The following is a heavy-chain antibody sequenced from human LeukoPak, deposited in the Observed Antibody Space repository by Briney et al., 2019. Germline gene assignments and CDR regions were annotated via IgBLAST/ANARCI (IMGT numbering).Heavy chain of an antibody. CDR1: GCTFTSYG. V-gene: IGHV1-18*01. D-gene: IGHD1-26*01. CDR3: ARDPSLGYSGSYFDY. Sequence: ASVKVSCKASGCTFTSYGISWVRQAPGQGLEWMAWISAYNGNTNYAQKLQGRVTMTTDTSTSTAYMELRSLRSDDTAVYYCARDPSLGYSGSYFDYWGQGTLVTVSS. CDR2: ISAYNGNT. J-gene: IGHJ4*02.